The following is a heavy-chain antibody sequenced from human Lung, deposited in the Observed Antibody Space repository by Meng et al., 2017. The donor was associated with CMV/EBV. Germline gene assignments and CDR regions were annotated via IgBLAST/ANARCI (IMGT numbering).Heavy chain of an antibody. CDR1: GGSISTYH. V-gene: IGHV4-59*01. J-gene: IGHJ6*02. CDR3: AREQVTGTRPYYFGLDV. CDR2: VYYNGRT. D-gene: IGHD2-21*02. Sequence: SETLSLTCIVSGGSISTYHWSWIRQPPGKGLEWIGYVYYNGRTNYTPSLKSRLTISVDTSKNHFSLKLSSVTAADTAVYYCAREQVTGTRPYYFGLDVWGQGTTVXVSS.